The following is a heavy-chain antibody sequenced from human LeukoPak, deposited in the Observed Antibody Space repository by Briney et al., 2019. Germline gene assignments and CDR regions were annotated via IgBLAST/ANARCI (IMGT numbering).Heavy chain of an antibody. CDR1: GGSFSGYY. J-gene: IGHJ4*02. Sequence: KPSETLSLTCAVYGGSFSGYYWSWIRQPPGKGLEWIGEITHSGSTNYNPSLKSRVTISVDTSKNQFSLKLSSVTAADTAVYYCARVGKRITIFGVVISSPYFDYWGQGTLVTVSS. V-gene: IGHV4-34*01. D-gene: IGHD3-3*01. CDR3: ARVGKRITIFGVVISSPYFDY. CDR2: ITHSGST.